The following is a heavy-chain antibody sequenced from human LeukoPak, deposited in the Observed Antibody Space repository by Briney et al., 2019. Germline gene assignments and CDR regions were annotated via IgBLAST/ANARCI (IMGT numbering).Heavy chain of an antibody. CDR2: IYISGST. D-gene: IGHD1-1*01. J-gene: IGHJ4*02. CDR3: ARDRGTWNDDGFDY. CDR1: GGSISSYY. Sequence: SETLSLTCTVSGGSISSYYWSWLRQPAGKGLEWIGRIYISGSTNYNPSLKSRVTMSVDTSKNQFSLKLSSVTAADTAVYYCARDRGTWNDDGFDYWGQGTLVTVSS. V-gene: IGHV4-4*07.